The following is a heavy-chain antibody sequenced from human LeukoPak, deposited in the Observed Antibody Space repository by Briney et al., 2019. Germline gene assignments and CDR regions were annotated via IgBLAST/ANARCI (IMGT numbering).Heavy chain of an antibody. D-gene: IGHD6-13*01. CDR1: GYSFNDYW. CDR2: IYPGDSDT. V-gene: IGHV5-51*01. J-gene: IGHJ6*03. CDR3: ARAHHSSSWYVGYCYYYMDV. Sequence: GESLKISCKGSGYSFNDYWIGWVRQMPGKGLEWMGIIYPGDSDTRYSPSFQGQVTISADKSISTAYLQWSSLKASDTAMYYCARAHHSSSWYVGYCYYYMDVWGKGTTVTVSS.